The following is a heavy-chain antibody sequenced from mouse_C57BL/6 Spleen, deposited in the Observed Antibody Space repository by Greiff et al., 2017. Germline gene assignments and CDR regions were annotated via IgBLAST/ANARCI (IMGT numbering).Heavy chain of an antibody. CDR3: ARRGILGSSNWFAY. V-gene: IGHV1-53*01. CDR1: GYTFTSYW. D-gene: IGHD1-1*01. J-gene: IGHJ3*01. CDR2: INPSNGGT. Sequence: QVQLQQPGTALVKPGASVKLSCKASGYTFTSYWMHWVQQRPGQGLEWIGTINPSNGGTHYTEKFKSKATLTVDKSSRTAYMQLSSMTSEDSAVYYCARRGILGSSNWFAYWGQGTLVTVSA.